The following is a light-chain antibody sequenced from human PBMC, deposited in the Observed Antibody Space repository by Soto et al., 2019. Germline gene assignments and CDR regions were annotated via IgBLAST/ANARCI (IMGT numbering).Light chain of an antibody. CDR2: KAS. J-gene: IGKJ2*01. Sequence: DIQMTQSPSTLSASVGDRVTITCRASQTIGSLLAWYQQKAGRAPKLLIYKASTLESGVPSRFSGSRSGTEFTLTISSLQADDFATYYCQHYNSYPPMYTCGHGTKLEI. CDR3: QHYNSYPPMYT. CDR1: QTIGSL. V-gene: IGKV1-5*03.